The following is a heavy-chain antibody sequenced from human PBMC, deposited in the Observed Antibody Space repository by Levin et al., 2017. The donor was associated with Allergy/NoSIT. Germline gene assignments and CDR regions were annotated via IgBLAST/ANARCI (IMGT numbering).Heavy chain of an antibody. V-gene: IGHV3-23*01. CDR2: ISGSGGST. CDR1: GFTFSSYA. D-gene: IGHD3-16*01. J-gene: IGHJ3*02. Sequence: GGSLRLSCAASGFTFSSYAMSWVRQAPGKGLEWVSAISGSGGSTYYADSVKGRFTISRDNSKNTLYLQMNSLRAEDTAVYYCAKQPPGEFRSGYVAYVAFDIWGQGTMVTVSS. CDR3: AKQPPGEFRSGYVAYVAFDI.